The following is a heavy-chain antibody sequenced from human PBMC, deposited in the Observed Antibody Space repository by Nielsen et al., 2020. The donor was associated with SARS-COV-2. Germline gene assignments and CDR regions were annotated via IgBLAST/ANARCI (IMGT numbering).Heavy chain of an antibody. CDR1: GFTFSNAW. V-gene: IGHV3-15*01. Sequence: GESLKISCAASGFTFSNAWMSWVRQAPGKGLEWVGRIKSKTDGGTTDYAAPVKGRFTISRDDSKNTLYLQMNSLKTEDTAVYYCTTDPLSYNWNYGYYYYYGMDVWGQGTTVTVSS. J-gene: IGHJ6*02. D-gene: IGHD1-7*01. CDR3: TTDPLSYNWNYGYYYYYGMDV. CDR2: IKSKTDGGTT.